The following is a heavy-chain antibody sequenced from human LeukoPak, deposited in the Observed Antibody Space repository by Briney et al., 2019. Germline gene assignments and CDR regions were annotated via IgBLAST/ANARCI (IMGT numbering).Heavy chain of an antibody. CDR3: ATREQLANGSYYYYYYYMDV. D-gene: IGHD6-13*01. CDR1: GYTLTSYG. J-gene: IGHJ6*03. Sequence: GASVKVSCKASGYTLTSYGISWVRQAPGQGLEWMGWISAYNGNTNYAQKLQGRVTMTTDTSTSTAYMELSSLRSEDTAVYYCATREQLANGSYYYYYYYMDVWGKGTTVTVSS. CDR2: ISAYNGNT. V-gene: IGHV1-18*01.